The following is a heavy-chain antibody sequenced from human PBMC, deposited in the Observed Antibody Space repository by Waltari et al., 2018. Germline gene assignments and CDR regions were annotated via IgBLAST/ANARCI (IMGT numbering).Heavy chain of an antibody. CDR3: ASFIKPVEMATINEY. V-gene: IGHV1-69*02. CDR1: GGTFSSYT. CDR2: ISPILGRA. Sequence: QVQLVQSGAEVKKPGSSVKVSCKASGGTFSSYTISWVRQAPGQGLEWMGRISPILGRANYEQKFQGRVTITADKSTSTAYRELSSLRSEDTAVYYCASFIKPVEMATINEYWGQGTLVTVSS. D-gene: IGHD5-12*01. J-gene: IGHJ4*02.